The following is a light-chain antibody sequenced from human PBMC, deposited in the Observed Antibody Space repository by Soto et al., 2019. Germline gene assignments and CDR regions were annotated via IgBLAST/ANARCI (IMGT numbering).Light chain of an antibody. CDR1: QAINFY. Sequence: IRLTQSPSVLSASVGDRVTITCRASQAINFYLAWYQQKPGKAPKLLIYGAYTLQSGVPSRFSGSGSGTEFTLTISSLQPEDFATYYCQQLSSGPLIFGGGTKVDIK. V-gene: IGKV1-9*01. CDR2: GAY. CDR3: QQLSSGPLI. J-gene: IGKJ4*01.